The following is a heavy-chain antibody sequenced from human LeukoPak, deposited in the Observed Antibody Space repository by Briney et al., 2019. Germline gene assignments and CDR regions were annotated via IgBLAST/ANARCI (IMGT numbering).Heavy chain of an antibody. CDR1: GYIFTYYF. Sequence: ASMKISCKASGYIFTYYFMHWVRQTPGQGLEWMGIISPKGDFIQYAQKFQARVTMARDTSTSTVFMELRSLMSDDTGVYYCARADQQDFGLWGQGTLVTVSS. J-gene: IGHJ4*02. CDR2: ISPKGDFI. CDR3: ARADQQDFGL. V-gene: IGHV1-46*01.